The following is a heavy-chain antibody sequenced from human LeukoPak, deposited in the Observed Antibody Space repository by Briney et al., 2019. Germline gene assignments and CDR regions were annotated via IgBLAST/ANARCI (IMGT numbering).Heavy chain of an antibody. CDR2: VYHTGST. V-gene: IGHV4-59*01. Sequence: PSETLSLTCTVSGGSINNYFWSWIRQPPGKGLEWIGYVYHTGSTNYNPSLKSQFTISIETSRNQFSLSLTSVTAADTAMYYCARGRRDGSYYSDYWGQGTSVTVSS. CDR3: ARGRRDGSYYSDY. J-gene: IGHJ4*02. CDR1: GGSINNYF.